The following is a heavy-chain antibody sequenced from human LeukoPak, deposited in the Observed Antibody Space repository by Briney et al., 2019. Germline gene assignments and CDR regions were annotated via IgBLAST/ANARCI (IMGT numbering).Heavy chain of an antibody. V-gene: IGHV4-30-4*01. CDR1: GGYISSGDYY. Sequence: KTSETLSLTCTVSGGYISSGDYYWGWIRQPPGKGLEWIGYIFYSGTTYYNPSLKSRVTMSVDTSKNQFSLRLSSVTAADTAVYYCARLSGYDYGYSFDYWGQGTLVTVYS. CDR2: IFYSGTT. CDR3: ARLSGYDYGYSFDY. D-gene: IGHD5-12*01. J-gene: IGHJ4*02.